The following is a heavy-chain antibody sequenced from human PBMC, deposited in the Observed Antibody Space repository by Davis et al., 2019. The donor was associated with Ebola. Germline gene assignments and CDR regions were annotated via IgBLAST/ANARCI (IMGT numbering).Heavy chain of an antibody. CDR3: ARLVSGY. Sequence: PGGSLRLSCATSGLTFSNFGMSWVRQAPGKGLEWVATIKKDGVQKFYVDSVKGRFIIPRENARNSLYLQMNSLKNEDTAVYYCARLVSGYWGQGTLVSVSS. J-gene: IGHJ4*02. D-gene: IGHD6-25*01. CDR1: GLTFSNFG. CDR2: IKKDGVQK. V-gene: IGHV3-7*03.